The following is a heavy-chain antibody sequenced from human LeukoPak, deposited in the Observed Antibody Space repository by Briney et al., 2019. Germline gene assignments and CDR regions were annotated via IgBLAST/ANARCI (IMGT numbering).Heavy chain of an antibody. D-gene: IGHD2-2*01. CDR3: ARDLAGYCSSTSCYAMGPGHIYYMDV. V-gene: IGHV4-4*07. CDR1: GGSISSYY. CDR2: IYTSEST. Sequence: SETLSLTCTVSGGSISSYYWSWIRQPAGQGLEWIGRIYTSESTNYNPSLKSRVTMSVDTSKNQFSLKLSSVTAADTAVYYCARDLAGYCSSTSCYAMGPGHIYYMDVWGKGTTVTISS. J-gene: IGHJ6*03.